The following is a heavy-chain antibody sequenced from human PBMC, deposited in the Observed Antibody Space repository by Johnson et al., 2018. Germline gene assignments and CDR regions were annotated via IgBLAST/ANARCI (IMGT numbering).Heavy chain of an antibody. CDR2: ISWDGGST. D-gene: IGHD5-18*01. Sequence: VQLVQSGGVVVQPGGSLRLSCAASGFTFDDYAMHWVRQAPGKGLEWVSLISWDGGSTYYADSVKGRFTSSRDNSKNSLYQQMNSLRAEDTALYYCAKEGVVDTAMVGRDYYMDVWGKGTTVTVSS. J-gene: IGHJ6*03. V-gene: IGHV3-43D*03. CDR3: AKEGVVDTAMVGRDYYMDV. CDR1: GFTFDDYA.